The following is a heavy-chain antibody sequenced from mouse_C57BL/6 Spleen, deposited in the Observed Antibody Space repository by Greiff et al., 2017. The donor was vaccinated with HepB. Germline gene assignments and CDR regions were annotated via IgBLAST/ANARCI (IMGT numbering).Heavy chain of an antibody. D-gene: IGHD2-12*01. Sequence: QVQLQQSGAELVRPGASVTLSCKASGYTFTDYEMHWVKQTPVHGLEWIGAIDPETGGTAYNQKFKGKAILTADKSSSTAYMELRSLTSEDSAVYYCTRPTIVYFDYWGQGTTLTVSS. CDR2: IDPETGGT. CDR3: TRPTIVYFDY. CDR1: GYTFTDYE. V-gene: IGHV1-15*01. J-gene: IGHJ2*01.